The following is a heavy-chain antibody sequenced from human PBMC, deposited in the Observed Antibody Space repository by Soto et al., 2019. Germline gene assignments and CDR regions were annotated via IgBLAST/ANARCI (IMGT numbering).Heavy chain of an antibody. Sequence: SETLSLTCTVSGDSISPYYWSWIRQVPGKGLEWIGYIFYSGNTNYNPSLKSRVTIPVDTSKNHFSLNLSSLTAADTAVYYCARGRGNFDFWGQGTLVTVSS. CDR2: IFYSGNT. D-gene: IGHD3-10*01. CDR1: GDSISPYY. J-gene: IGHJ4*02. V-gene: IGHV4-59*01. CDR3: ARGRGNFDF.